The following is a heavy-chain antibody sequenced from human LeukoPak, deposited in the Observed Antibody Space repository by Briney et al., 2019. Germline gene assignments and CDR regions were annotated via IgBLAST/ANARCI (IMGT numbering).Heavy chain of an antibody. CDR3: AREDSSGYLDY. Sequence: PSETVSLTCTVSGGSVSSNIYYWNWIRQPPGKGLEWIGYIYYSGSTNYNPSLKSRVTISVDTSKNQFSLKLTSLTAADTAVYYCAREDSSGYLDYWGQRTLVTVSS. D-gene: IGHD3-22*01. V-gene: IGHV4-61*01. CDR1: GGSVSSNIYY. CDR2: IYYSGST. J-gene: IGHJ4*02.